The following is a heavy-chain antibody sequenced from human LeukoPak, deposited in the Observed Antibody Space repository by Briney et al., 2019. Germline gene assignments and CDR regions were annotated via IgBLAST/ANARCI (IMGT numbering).Heavy chain of an antibody. D-gene: IGHD3-10*01. CDR2: IYYSGST. Sequence: PSETLSLTCTVSGGSISTYYWSWIRQPPGKGLEWIGYIYYSGSTSYNPSLKSRVTISVDTSKNQFSLKLSSVTAADTAVYYCASHPYYYGSGSYKYWFDPWGQGTLVTVSS. V-gene: IGHV4-59*01. J-gene: IGHJ5*02. CDR1: GGSISTYY. CDR3: ASHPYYYGSGSYKYWFDP.